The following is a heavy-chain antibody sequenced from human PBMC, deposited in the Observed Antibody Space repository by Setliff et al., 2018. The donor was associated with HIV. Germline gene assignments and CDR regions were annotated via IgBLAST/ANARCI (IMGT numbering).Heavy chain of an antibody. Sequence: TLSLTCTVSGGSISSGSYYWNWIRQPAGKGLEWVGQISTGGATDYNSSLKSRVTISLDKSKNQFSFRLNSVTAADTAVYYCARVLDGNHYDAFNLWGQGTTGTVS. J-gene: IGHJ3*01. CDR3: ARVLDGNHYDAFNL. CDR1: GGSISSGSYY. CDR2: ISTGGAT. V-gene: IGHV4-61*09. D-gene: IGHD1-26*01.